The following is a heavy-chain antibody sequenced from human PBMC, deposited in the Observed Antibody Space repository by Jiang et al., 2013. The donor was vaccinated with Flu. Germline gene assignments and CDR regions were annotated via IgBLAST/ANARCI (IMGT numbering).Heavy chain of an antibody. CDR1: GYSFTSYW. CDR2: IYPGDSGT. Sequence: GAEVKKPGESLKISCKGSGYSFTSYWIGWVRQMPGKGLEWMGIIYPGDSGTRYSPSFQGQVTMSADKSISTAYLQWSSLKASDTAVYYCARQLASPGNYFDYWGQGTLVTVSS. D-gene: IGHD1-14*01. CDR3: ARQLASPGNYFDY. J-gene: IGHJ4*02. V-gene: IGHV5-51*01.